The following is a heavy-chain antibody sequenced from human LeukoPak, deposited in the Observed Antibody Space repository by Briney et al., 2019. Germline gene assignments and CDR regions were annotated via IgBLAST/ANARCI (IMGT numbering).Heavy chain of an antibody. Sequence: GASVKVSCKASGYTFTSYDINWVRQATGQGLEWMGIINPSGGSTSYAQKFQGRVTMTRDTSTSTVYMELSSLRSEDTAVYYCARGGYSGYNWFDPWGQGTLVTVSS. D-gene: IGHD5-12*01. CDR3: ARGGYSGYNWFDP. CDR1: GYTFTSYD. J-gene: IGHJ5*02. CDR2: INPSGGST. V-gene: IGHV1-46*01.